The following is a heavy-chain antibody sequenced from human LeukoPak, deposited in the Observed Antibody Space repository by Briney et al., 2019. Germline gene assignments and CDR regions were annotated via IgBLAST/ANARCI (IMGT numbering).Heavy chain of an antibody. D-gene: IGHD5-24*01. Sequence: PSETLSLTCTVSGVSISSSSYYWGWIRQPPGKGLEWIGSIYYSGSTYYNPSLKSRVTISVDTSKNQFSLKLSSVTAADTAVYYCARQDGSIFDYWGQGTLVTVSS. CDR3: ARQDGSIFDY. CDR1: GVSISSSSYY. V-gene: IGHV4-39*01. J-gene: IGHJ4*02. CDR2: IYYSGST.